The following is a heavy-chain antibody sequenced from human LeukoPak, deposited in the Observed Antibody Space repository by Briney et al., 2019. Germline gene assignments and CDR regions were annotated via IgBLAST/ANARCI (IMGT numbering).Heavy chain of an antibody. CDR1: GFTFSSYA. D-gene: IGHD3-9*01. V-gene: IGHV3-23*01. Sequence: PGGSLRLSCAASGFTFSSYAMSWVRQAPGKGLEWVSAISGSGGSTYYADSVRGRFTISRDNSKNTLYLQMNSLRAEDTAVYYCAKGDYDILTGRILVAGRYYFDYWGQGTLVTVSS. CDR2: ISGSGGST. CDR3: AKGDYDILTGRILVAGRYYFDY. J-gene: IGHJ4*02.